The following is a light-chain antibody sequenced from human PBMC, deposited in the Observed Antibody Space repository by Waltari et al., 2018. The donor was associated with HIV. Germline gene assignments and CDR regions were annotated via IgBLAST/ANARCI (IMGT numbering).Light chain of an antibody. V-gene: IGKV4-1*01. CDR2: WAS. CDR1: QSVIYSSNNKNY. Sequence: DIVMTQSPDSLAVFLGERATINCKFSQSVIYSSNNKNYLSWFQQKPGQPPRLLIYWASTRETGVPDRFSGGGSGTDFTLTISSLQAEDVAVYYCQQYYSTPFTFGPGTRVDIK. J-gene: IGKJ3*01. CDR3: QQYYSTPFT.